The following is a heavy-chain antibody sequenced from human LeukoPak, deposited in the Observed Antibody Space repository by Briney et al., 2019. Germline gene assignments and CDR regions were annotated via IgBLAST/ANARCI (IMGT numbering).Heavy chain of an antibody. CDR2: ISSSSTTI. J-gene: IGHJ4*02. CDR1: GFTFSSYS. V-gene: IGHV3-48*02. CDR3: ARGYCGSTSCAFDY. D-gene: IGHD2-2*01. Sequence: GGPLRLSCAASGFTFSSYSINWVRQAPGKGLEWVSYISSSSTTINYADSVKGRFTISRDNARNSLYLQMNSLRDEDTAVYYCARGYCGSTSCAFDYWGQGTLVTVSS.